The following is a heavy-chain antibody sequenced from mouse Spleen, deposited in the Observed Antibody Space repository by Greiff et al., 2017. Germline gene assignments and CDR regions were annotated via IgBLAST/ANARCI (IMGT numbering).Heavy chain of an antibody. V-gene: IGHV6-3*01. CDR2: IRLKSDNYAT. D-gene: IGHD4-1*02. CDR1: GFTFSNYW. Sequence: EVKLMESGGGLVQPGGSMKLSCVASGFTFSNYWMNWVRQSPEKGLEWVAQIRLKSDNYATHYAESVKGRFTISRDDSKSSVYLQMNNLRAEDTGIYYCTTTGTDAMDYWGQGTSVTVSS. J-gene: IGHJ4*01. CDR3: TTTGTDAMDY.